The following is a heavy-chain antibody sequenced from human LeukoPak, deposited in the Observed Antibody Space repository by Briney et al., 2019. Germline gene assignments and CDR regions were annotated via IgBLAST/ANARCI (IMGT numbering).Heavy chain of an antibody. Sequence: ASVKVSCTASGSTFTAYYLHWVRQAPGQGLEWMGWIDPNSGATNYAQKFQGRVTMTGDTSINTAYMELSRLSSDDTAIYYCAGRPDTAIDPIFDSWGQGTLVTVSS. CDR2: IDPNSGAT. J-gene: IGHJ4*02. CDR3: AGRPDTAIDPIFDS. D-gene: IGHD5-18*01. CDR1: GSTFTAYY. V-gene: IGHV1-2*02.